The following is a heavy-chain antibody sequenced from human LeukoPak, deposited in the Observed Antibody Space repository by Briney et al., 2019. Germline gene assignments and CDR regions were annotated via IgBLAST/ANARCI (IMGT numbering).Heavy chain of an antibody. CDR2: IIPIFGTA. V-gene: IGHV1-69*13. CDR1: GGTFSSYT. D-gene: IGHD1-26*01. CDR3: ARGVVGATTGAYSFDY. Sequence: ASVKVSCKASGGTFSSYTISWVRQAPGQGLEWMGGIIPIFGTANYAQKFQGRVTIIADESTSTAYMELSSLRSEDTAVYYCARGVVGATTGAYSFDYWGRGTLVTVSS. J-gene: IGHJ4*02.